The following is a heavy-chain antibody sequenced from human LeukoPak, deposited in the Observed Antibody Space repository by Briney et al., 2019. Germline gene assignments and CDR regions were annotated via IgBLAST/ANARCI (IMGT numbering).Heavy chain of an antibody. J-gene: IGHJ3*02. V-gene: IGHV3-21*01. D-gene: IGHD4-17*01. CDR1: GFTFSSYS. CDR3: ASNVTTTPITTGGAFNI. Sequence: GGSLRLSCAASGFTFSSYSMNWVRQAPGKGLEWVSYISSSSTYIYYTDSVKGRFTVSRDNAQNSLHLQMNSLRAEDTAVYYCASNVTTTPITTGGAFNIWGQGTMVTVSS. CDR2: ISSSSTYI.